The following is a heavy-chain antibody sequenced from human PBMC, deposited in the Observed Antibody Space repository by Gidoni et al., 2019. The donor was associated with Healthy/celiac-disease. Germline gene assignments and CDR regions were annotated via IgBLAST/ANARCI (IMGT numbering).Heavy chain of an antibody. CDR2: IKSKTDGGTT. D-gene: IGHD3-10*01. V-gene: IGHV3-15*01. CDR3: TTDPNTYYYGSGSYVDVDY. J-gene: IGHJ4*02. Sequence: HAPGKGLEWVGRIKSKTDGGTTDYAAPVKGRFTISRDDSKNTLYLQMNSLKTEDTAVYYCTTDPNTYYYGSGSYVDVDYWGQGTLVTVSS.